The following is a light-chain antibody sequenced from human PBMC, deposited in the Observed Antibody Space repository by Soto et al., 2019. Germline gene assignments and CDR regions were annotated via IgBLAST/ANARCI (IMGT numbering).Light chain of an antibody. CDR1: RSVSSNF. CDR3: QQYDSSPRT. V-gene: IGKV3-20*01. J-gene: IGKJ1*01. CDR2: GAS. Sequence: ENVLTQSPGTLSLSPGERDTLYCRASRSVSSNFLAWYQQKPGQAPRLLIYGASNRATGIPDRFSGSGSGTDFTLTISRLEPEDFAVYYCQQYDSSPRTFGQGTKVDIK.